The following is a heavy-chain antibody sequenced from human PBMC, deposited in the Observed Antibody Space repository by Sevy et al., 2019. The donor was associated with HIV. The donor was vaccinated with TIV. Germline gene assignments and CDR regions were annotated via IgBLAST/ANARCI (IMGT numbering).Heavy chain of an antibody. Sequence: GESLKISCEASGFSFRRYAMHWVRQAPGKGLEWVGRIKSKTDGGTTDYAAPVKGRFTISRDDSKNTLYLQMNSLKTEDTAVYYCTTIAVATYGMDVWGQGTTVTVSS. CDR1: GFSFRRYA. CDR3: TTIAVATYGMDV. J-gene: IGHJ6*02. CDR2: IKSKTDGGTT. V-gene: IGHV3-15*01. D-gene: IGHD6-19*01.